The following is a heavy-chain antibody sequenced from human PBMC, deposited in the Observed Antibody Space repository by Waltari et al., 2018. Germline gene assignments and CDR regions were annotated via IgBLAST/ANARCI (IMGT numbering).Heavy chain of an antibody. CDR3: ARSNFLDY. CDR2: VSSSGSNT. J-gene: IGHJ4*02. V-gene: IGHV3-23*01. D-gene: IGHD3-3*01. CDR1: GFTFSSFA. Sequence: EVQLLESGGDLVPPGGSLRLSCAAFGFTFSSFAFNWVRRAPGKGLEWVSTVSSSGSNTYYADSVKGRFTISRDNSKNTLYLQMSSLRADDTAVYYCARSNFLDYWGQGALVTVSS.